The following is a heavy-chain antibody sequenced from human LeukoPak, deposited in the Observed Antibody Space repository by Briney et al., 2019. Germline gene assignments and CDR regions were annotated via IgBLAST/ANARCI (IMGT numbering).Heavy chain of an antibody. V-gene: IGHV4-34*01. J-gene: IGHJ4*02. CDR2: INHSGST. Sequence: SETLSLTCAVYGGAFSGYYWSWIRQPPGKGLEWIGEINHSGSTYYNASLKSRGTTSVDTSKNQFSLKLNSVTAADTAVYFCARQVVAVAGTGYFDYWGQGTLVAVSS. D-gene: IGHD6-19*01. CDR3: ARQVVAVAGTGYFDY. CDR1: GGAFSGYY.